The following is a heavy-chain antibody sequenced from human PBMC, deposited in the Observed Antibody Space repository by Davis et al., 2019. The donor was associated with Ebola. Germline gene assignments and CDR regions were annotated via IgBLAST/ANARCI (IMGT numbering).Heavy chain of an antibody. CDR1: GVTFSGPW. V-gene: IGHV3-7*03. CDR3: ARNYFGAFDV. Sequence: GAPGVTFSGPWTNWLRQAPGKGLEWVPRTQQTGVDKDYMDSVRGRFAISRDNAKSSLYLQMNSLRADDTAVYYWARNYFGAFDVWGQGTMVTVSS. D-gene: IGHD3-10*01. J-gene: IGHJ3*01. CDR2: TQQTGVDK.